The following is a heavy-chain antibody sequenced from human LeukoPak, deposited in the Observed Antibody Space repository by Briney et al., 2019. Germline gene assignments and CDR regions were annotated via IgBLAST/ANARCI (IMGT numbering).Heavy chain of an antibody. CDR1: GGSISSHY. CDR3: ARGGCSSTSCYIQLDY. CDR2: IYYSGST. J-gene: IGHJ4*02. D-gene: IGHD2-2*02. Sequence: SETLSLTCTVSGGSISSHYWSWIRQPPGKGLEWIGYIYYSGSTNYNPSPKSRVTISVDTSKNQFSLKLSSVTAADTAVYYCARGGCSSTSCYIQLDYWRQGTLVTVSS. V-gene: IGHV4-59*11.